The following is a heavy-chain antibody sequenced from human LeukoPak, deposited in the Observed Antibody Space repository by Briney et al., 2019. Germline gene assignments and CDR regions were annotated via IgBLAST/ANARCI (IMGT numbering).Heavy chain of an antibody. CDR3: ARKEERRPFYF. CDR1: GYMFNNFW. Sequence: GESLKISCKGIGYMFNNFWIAWVRQMPGQGLEWMGIIYPGDSDARYSPSFQGQVTISVDKSIRTAYLQWSSLKPSDTATYYCARKEERRPFYFWGQGTLVTVSS. V-gene: IGHV5-51*01. J-gene: IGHJ1*01. D-gene: IGHD1-1*01. CDR2: IYPGDSDA.